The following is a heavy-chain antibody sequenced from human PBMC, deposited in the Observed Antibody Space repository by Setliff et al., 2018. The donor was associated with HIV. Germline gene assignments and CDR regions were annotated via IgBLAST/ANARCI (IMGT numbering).Heavy chain of an antibody. CDR3: ARENYGSGSLGVFDP. D-gene: IGHD3-10*01. Sequence: KPSETLSLTCTVSGGSISSSSSYWGWIRQPPGKGLEWTGSIDYSGSTNNNPSLKSRVTISVDTSKNQFSLKLSSVTAADTAVYYCARENYGSGSLGVFDPWGQGTLVTVSS. V-gene: IGHV4-39*07. CDR1: GGSISSSSSY. CDR2: IDYSGST. J-gene: IGHJ5*02.